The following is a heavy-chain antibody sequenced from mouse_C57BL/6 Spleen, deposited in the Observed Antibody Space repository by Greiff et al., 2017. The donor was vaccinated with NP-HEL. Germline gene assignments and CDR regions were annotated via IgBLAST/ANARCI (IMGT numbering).Heavy chain of an antibody. J-gene: IGHJ4*01. CDR1: GFSLSTSGMG. CDR3: ARTIYYGSSYVDAMDY. Sequence: QVTLKESGPGILQSSQTLSLTCSFSGFSLSTSGMGVSWIRQPSGKGLEWLAHIYWDDDKRYNPSLKSRLTLSKDTSRNQVFLKITSVDTADTATYYCARTIYYGSSYVDAMDYWGQGTSVTVSS. D-gene: IGHD1-1*01. CDR2: IYWDDDK. V-gene: IGHV8-12*01.